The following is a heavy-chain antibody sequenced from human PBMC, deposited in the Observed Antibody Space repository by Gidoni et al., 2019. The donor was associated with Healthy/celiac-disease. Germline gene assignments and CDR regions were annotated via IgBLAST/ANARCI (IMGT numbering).Heavy chain of an antibody. D-gene: IGHD1-20*01. CDR2: INHSGST. CDR1: GGSFSGYY. Sequence: QVQLQQWGAGLLKPSETLSLTCAVYGGSFSGYYWSWIRQPPGKGLEWIGEINHSGSTNYNPSLKSRVTISVDTSKNQFSLKLSSVTAADTAVYYCARPYNWNARNAYYFDYWGQGTLVTVSS. V-gene: IGHV4-34*01. CDR3: ARPYNWNARNAYYFDY. J-gene: IGHJ4*02.